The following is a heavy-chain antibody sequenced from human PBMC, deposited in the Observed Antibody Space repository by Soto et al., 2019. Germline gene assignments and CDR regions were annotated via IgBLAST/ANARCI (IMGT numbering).Heavy chain of an antibody. V-gene: IGHV1-8*01. CDR1: GYTFTSYD. J-gene: IGHJ5*02. CDR3: ARGRRIAAAGTYWFDP. Sequence: QVQLVQSGAEVKKPGASVKVSCKASGYTFTSYDINWVRQATGQGLEGMGWMNPNSGNTGYAQKFQGRVTMTRNTSISTAYMELSSLRSEDTAVYYCARGRRIAAAGTYWFDPWGQGTLVTVSS. D-gene: IGHD6-13*01. CDR2: MNPNSGNT.